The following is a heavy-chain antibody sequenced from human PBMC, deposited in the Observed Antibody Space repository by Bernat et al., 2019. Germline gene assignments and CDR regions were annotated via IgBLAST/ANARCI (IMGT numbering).Heavy chain of an antibody. Sequence: QVQLQESGPGLVKPSETLSLTCTVSGGSISSHYWSWIRQPPGKGLEWIGYIYYSGSTNYNPSLKSRVTISVDTSKNQFSLKLSSVTAADTAVYYCARERLARDYYYGMDVWGQGTTVTVSS. CDR1: GGSISSHY. D-gene: IGHD5-12*01. J-gene: IGHJ6*02. CDR3: ARERLARDYYYGMDV. V-gene: IGHV4-59*11. CDR2: IYYSGST.